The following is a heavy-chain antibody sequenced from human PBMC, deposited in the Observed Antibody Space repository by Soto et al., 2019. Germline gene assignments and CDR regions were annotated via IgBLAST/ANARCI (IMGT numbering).Heavy chain of an antibody. CDR2: ITGTGGST. Sequence: GGSLRLSCAASGFTFSSYAMTWARQAPGKGLEWVSAITGTGGSTYYADSVKGRFTISRDNSKNTLYLQMNSLTAEDTAVYFCAKDRGRSRIGVTVLLESWGQGTLVTVSS. CDR1: GFTFSSYA. J-gene: IGHJ5*01. CDR3: AKDRGRSRIGVTVLLES. D-gene: IGHD3-22*01. V-gene: IGHV3-23*01.